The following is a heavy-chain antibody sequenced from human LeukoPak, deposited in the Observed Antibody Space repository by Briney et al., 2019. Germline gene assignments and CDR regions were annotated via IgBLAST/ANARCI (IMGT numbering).Heavy chain of an antibody. V-gene: IGHV3-21*01. CDR2: ISTSSSYI. CDR1: GFTFSSYS. J-gene: IGHJ4*02. Sequence: GGSLRLSCAASGFTFSSYSMNWVRQAPGKGLGWVSSISTSSSYIYYADSVKGRFTISRDNAKKSLYLQMDSLRAEDTAVYYCARERYNYRPGEVDYWGQGTLVTVSS. D-gene: IGHD1-1*01. CDR3: ARERYNYRPGEVDY.